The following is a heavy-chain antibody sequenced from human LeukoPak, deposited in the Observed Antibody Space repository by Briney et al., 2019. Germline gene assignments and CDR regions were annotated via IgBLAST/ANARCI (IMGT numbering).Heavy chain of an antibody. CDR3: ARVDSSGYYGYYFDY. CDR1: GYTFTGYY. V-gene: IGHV1-2*02. CDR2: INPNSGGT. J-gene: IGHJ4*02. D-gene: IGHD3-22*01. Sequence: GASVKVSCKASGYTFTGYYMHWVRQAPGQGLEWMGWINPNSGGTNYAQKFQGRVTMTRDTSISTAYMELSRLRSDDTAVYYCARVDSSGYYGYYFDYWGQGTLVTVSS.